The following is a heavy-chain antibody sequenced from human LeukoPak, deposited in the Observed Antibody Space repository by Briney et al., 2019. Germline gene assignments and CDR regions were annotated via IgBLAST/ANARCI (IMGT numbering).Heavy chain of an antibody. V-gene: IGHV3-21*01. CDR3: ARGGAGTFDY. CDR1: GFTFSSYS. CDR2: ISSSSSHI. D-gene: IGHD1/OR15-1a*01. J-gene: IGHJ4*02. Sequence: GGSLRLSCTASGFTFSSYSMNWVRQAPGKGLEWVSSISSSSSHIYYADSLKGRFTISRDNAKNSLYLQMNSLRAEDTAVYYCARGGAGTFDYWGQGTLVTVSS.